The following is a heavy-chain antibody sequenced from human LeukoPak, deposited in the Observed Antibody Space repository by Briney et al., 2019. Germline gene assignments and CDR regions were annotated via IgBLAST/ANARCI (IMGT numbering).Heavy chain of an antibody. D-gene: IGHD6-19*01. CDR2: INPNSGGT. J-gene: IGHJ4*02. Sequence: AALKVSCMASGYTFTGYYMHWVRHAPGQGLEWMGRINPNSGGTNYAQKFQGRVTMTRDTSISTAYMELSRLRSDDTAVYYCASVRGWRTLQNDYWGQGTLVTVSS. CDR1: GYTFTGYY. CDR3: ASVRGWRTLQNDY. V-gene: IGHV1-2*06.